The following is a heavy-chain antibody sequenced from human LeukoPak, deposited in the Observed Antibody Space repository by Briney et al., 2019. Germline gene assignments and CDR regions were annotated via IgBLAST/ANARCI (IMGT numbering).Heavy chain of an antibody. CDR1: GFTFSSYG. D-gene: IGHD3-10*01. J-gene: IGHJ6*02. CDR2: ISYDGSNK. Sequence: GGSLRLSCAASGFTFSSYGMHWVRQAPGKGLEWVAVISYDGSNKYYADSVKGRFTICRDNSKNTLYLQMNSLRAEDTAVYYCAKDYMVRGYDYYYGMDVWGQGTTVTVSS. CDR3: AKDYMVRGYDYYYGMDV. V-gene: IGHV3-30*18.